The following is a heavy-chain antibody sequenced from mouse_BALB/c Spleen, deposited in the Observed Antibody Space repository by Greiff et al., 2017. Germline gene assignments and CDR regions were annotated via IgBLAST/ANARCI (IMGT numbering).Heavy chain of an antibody. V-gene: IGHV5-4*02. D-gene: IGHD2-5*01. CDR1: GFTFSDYY. J-gene: IGHJ4*01. CDR3: ARESNSYAMDY. CDR2: ISDGGSYT. Sequence: EVQRVESGGGLVKPGGSLKLSCAASGFTFSDYYMYWVRQTPEKRLEWVATISDGGSYTYYPDSVKGRFTISRDNAKNNLYLQMSSLKSEDTAMYYCARESNSYAMDYWGQGTSVTVSS.